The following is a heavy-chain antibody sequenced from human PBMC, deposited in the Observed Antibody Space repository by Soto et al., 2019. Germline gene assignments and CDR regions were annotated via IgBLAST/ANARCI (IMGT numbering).Heavy chain of an antibody. CDR1: GGSISSSNW. Sequence: SGSLSLTCAVSGGSISSSNWWSWVRQPPGTGLEWIGEIYHSGSTNYNPSLKSRVTISVDKSKNQFSLKLSSVTAADTAVYYCAIDRVGRGAPRNYYSGMDVWGQGTLVX. CDR2: IYHSGST. D-gene: IGHD3-10*01. CDR3: AIDRVGRGAPRNYYSGMDV. V-gene: IGHV4-4*02. J-gene: IGHJ6*02.